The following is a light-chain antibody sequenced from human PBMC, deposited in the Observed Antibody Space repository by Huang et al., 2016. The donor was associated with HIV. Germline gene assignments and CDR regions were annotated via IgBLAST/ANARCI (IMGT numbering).Light chain of an antibody. Sequence: DIQLTQSPSTLSASVGDRVTITCRASQSINNLLAWYQQAPGNAPRLLIYKASSLESGVPSRFSGSGSGTEFTLTITSLQPDDFATYYCQQYNSYILTFGGGTKVEIK. CDR1: QSINNL. J-gene: IGKJ4*01. CDR3: QQYNSYILT. V-gene: IGKV1-5*03. CDR2: KAS.